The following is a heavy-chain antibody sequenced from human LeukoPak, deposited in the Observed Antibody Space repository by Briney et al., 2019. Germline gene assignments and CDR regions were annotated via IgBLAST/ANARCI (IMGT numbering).Heavy chain of an antibody. CDR2: ISGSSSYT. V-gene: IGHV3-11*03. J-gene: IGHJ4*02. CDR1: GLTFSDYY. CDR3: AQGLPSDY. Sequence: GGSLRLSCAVSGLTFSDYYMSWIRQAPGKGLEWVSYISGSSSYTNYADSVKGRFTISRDNSKNTLYLQMNSLRAEDTAVYYCAQGLPSDYWGQGTLVTVSS.